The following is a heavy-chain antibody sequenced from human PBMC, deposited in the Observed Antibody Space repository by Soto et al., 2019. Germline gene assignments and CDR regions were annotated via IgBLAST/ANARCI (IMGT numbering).Heavy chain of an antibody. D-gene: IGHD5-12*01. J-gene: IGHJ6*02. CDR3: AKDHWAAYSGYAIRNDLDV. CDR1: GFTFSDYG. V-gene: IGHV3-30*18. CDR2: ISYEGSKT. Sequence: QVQLVESGGGVVQPGRSLRLSCAASGFTFSDYGIHWVRQAPGKGLEWVAVISYEGSKTYYADSVKGRFTISRDNSKNTLYLQMASLRPEDTAVYYCAKDHWAAYSGYAIRNDLDVWCQGTTVTVSS.